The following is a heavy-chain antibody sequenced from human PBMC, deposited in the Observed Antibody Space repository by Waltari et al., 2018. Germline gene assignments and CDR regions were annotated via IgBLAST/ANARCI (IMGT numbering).Heavy chain of an antibody. Sequence: QLQLQESGPGLVKPSETLSLTCTVSGGSISSSSYYWGWIRQPPGKGLEWLGSIYYSGRTYYNPALKSRVSISVDTSKNQFSLKLSSVTAADTAVYYCARPESVAGKTAWFDPWGQGTLVTVSS. D-gene: IGHD6-19*01. CDR3: ARPESVAGKTAWFDP. V-gene: IGHV4-39*01. CDR2: IYYSGRT. CDR1: GGSISSSSYY. J-gene: IGHJ5*02.